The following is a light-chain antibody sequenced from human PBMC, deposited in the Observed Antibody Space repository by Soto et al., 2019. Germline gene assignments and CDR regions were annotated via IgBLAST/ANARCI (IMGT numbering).Light chain of an antibody. Sequence: DIQMTQSPSSLSASVGDRVTITCRASQSITNYLSWYQQRPGKAPNLLIYAASTLQSGVPSRFSGSGSGTDFTLTISSLQPEDFATYYCQQSYTTPPTFGQGTRVEIK. V-gene: IGKV1-39*01. CDR3: QQSYTTPPT. CDR1: QSITNY. J-gene: IGKJ1*01. CDR2: AAS.